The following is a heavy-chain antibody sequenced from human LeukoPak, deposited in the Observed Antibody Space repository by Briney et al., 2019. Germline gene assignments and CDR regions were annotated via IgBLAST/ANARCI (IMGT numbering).Heavy chain of an antibody. CDR2: ISTDGSST. D-gene: IGHD2/OR15-2a*01. CDR3: ASYLTSIPSGMDV. V-gene: IGHV3-74*01. Sequence: PGGSLRLSCAASGFTFSRYWMHWPRQAPGKGLVWVSRISTDGSSTSYADSVKGRFTISRDNGKNTLYLQMNSLRAEDTAVYYCASYLTSIPSGMDVWGQGTTVTVSS. CDR1: GFTFSRYW. J-gene: IGHJ6*02.